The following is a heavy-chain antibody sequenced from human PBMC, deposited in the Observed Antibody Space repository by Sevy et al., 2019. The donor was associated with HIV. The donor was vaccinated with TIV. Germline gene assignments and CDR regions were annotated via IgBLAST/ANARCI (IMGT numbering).Heavy chain of an antibody. CDR2: IKFDESET. V-gene: IGHV3-74*01. D-gene: IGHD6-19*01. CDR3: ARGHSGSDYFDY. Sequence: GGSLRLSCAASGFTFSRHWMQWVRQAPGKGLVWVSRIKFDESETTYADSVKGRFIISRDNAKKTVLLQMNSLRAEDTAVYYCARGHSGSDYFDYWGQGTLVTVSS. CDR1: GFTFSRHW. J-gene: IGHJ4*02.